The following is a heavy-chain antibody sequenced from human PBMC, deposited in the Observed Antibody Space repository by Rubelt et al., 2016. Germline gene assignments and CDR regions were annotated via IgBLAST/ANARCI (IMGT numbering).Heavy chain of an antibody. Sequence: QVQLQQWGAGLLKPSETLSLTCAVYGGSFSGYYWSWIRQPPGKGLEWIGEINHSGSTNYNPSLRGRGTISVDASKNQFSLKLGSGTAADTAVYYCARARSGGDYWGQGTLVTVSS. CDR1: GGSFSGYY. V-gene: IGHV4-34*01. J-gene: IGHJ4*02. CDR3: ARARSGGDY. CDR2: INHSGST. D-gene: IGHD1-26*01.